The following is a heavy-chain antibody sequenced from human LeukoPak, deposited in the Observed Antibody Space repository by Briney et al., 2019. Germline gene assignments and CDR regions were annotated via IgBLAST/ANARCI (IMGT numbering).Heavy chain of an antibody. V-gene: IGHV3-21*01. D-gene: IGHD2-15*01. CDR1: GFTFSSYS. CDR3: ARDCGGSCYSFSAFDI. CDR2: ISSSSSYI. Sequence: PGGSLRLSCAASGFTFSSYSMNWVRQAPGKGLEWVSSISSSSSYIYYADSVKGRFTISRDNAKNSLYLQMNSLRAEDTAVYYCARDCGGSCYSFSAFDIWGQGTMVTVSS. J-gene: IGHJ3*02.